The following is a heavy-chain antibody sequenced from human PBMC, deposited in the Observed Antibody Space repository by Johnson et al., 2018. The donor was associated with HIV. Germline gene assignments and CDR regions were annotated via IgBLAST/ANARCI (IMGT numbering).Heavy chain of an antibody. Sequence: QVQLVESGGGVVQPGRSLRLSCAASGFTFSSYAMHWVRQAPGKGLEWVAVISYDGNNTYNADSVKGRFTISRDNAKNSLYLQMNSLRAEDTALYYCARDLIVGASGSDAFDVWGQGTAVTVSS. CDR3: ARDLIVGASGSDAFDV. J-gene: IGHJ3*01. CDR1: GFTFSSYA. CDR2: ISYDGNNT. V-gene: IGHV3-30-3*01. D-gene: IGHD1-26*01.